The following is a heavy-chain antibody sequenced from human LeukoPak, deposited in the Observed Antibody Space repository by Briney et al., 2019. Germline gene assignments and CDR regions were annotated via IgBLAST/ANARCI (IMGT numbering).Heavy chain of an antibody. J-gene: IGHJ4*02. CDR3: ARISSSGWYPFDY. V-gene: IGHV4-34*01. CDR1: GGSFSGYY. CDR2: INHSGST. D-gene: IGHD6-19*01. Sequence: SETLSLTCAVYGGSFSGYYWSWIRQPPGKGLEWIGEINHSGSTNYNPSLKSRVTISADTSKNQFSLKLSSVTAADTAVYYCARISSSGWYPFDYWGQGTLVTVSS.